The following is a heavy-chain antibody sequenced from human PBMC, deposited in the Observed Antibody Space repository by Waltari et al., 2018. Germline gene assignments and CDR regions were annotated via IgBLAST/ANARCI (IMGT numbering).Heavy chain of an antibody. CDR1: GGSFSGYY. CDR2: INHSGST. V-gene: IGHV4-34*01. J-gene: IGHJ6*02. Sequence: QLQLQQWGAGLLKPSETLSLTCAVYGGSFSGYYWSWIRQPPGKGLEWIGEINHSGSTNYNPSLKSRVTISVDTSKNQFSLKLSSVTAADTAVYYCARDLVVPAAIYYYYGMDVWGQGTTVTVSS. CDR3: ARDLVVPAAIYYYYGMDV. D-gene: IGHD2-2*01.